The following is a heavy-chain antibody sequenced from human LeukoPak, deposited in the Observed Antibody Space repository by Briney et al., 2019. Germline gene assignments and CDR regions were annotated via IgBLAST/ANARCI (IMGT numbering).Heavy chain of an antibody. CDR3: ARLAAYYYDSSGYYYFDY. Sequence: SETLSLTCTVSGGSISSSSYYWGWIRQPPGKGLEWIGSIYYSGSTYYNPSLKSRVAISVDTSKNQFSLKLSSVTAADTAVYYCARLAAYYYDSSGYYYFDYWGQGTLVTVSS. D-gene: IGHD3-22*01. J-gene: IGHJ4*02. V-gene: IGHV4-39*01. CDR1: GGSISSSSYY. CDR2: IYYSGST.